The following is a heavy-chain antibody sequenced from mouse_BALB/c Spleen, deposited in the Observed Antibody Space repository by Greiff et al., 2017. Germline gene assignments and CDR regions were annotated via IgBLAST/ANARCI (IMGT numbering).Heavy chain of an antibody. Sequence: VQLQQSGAELVRSGASVKLSCTASGFNITDYYMHWVKQRPEQGLEWIGWIDPENGDTEYAPKFQGKATMTADTSSNTAYLQLSSLTSEDTAVYYCNAKDDYAMDYWGQGTSVTVSS. J-gene: IGHJ4*01. V-gene: IGHV14-4*02. CDR1: GFNITDYY. CDR2: IDPENGDT. CDR3: NAKDDYAMDY.